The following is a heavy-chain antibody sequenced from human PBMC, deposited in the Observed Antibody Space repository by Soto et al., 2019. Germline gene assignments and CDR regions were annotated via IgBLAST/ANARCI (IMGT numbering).Heavy chain of an antibody. V-gene: IGHV3-23*01. D-gene: IGHD4-17*01. CDR2: ISNNGYDT. CDR1: GFFFSTYA. J-gene: IGHJ3*02. Sequence: GGSLRLSCAASGFFFSTYAMNWVRHAPGKGLEWVSAISNNGYDTYYAESVRGRFTISRDNSINTLYLQMSRLRTEDTAVYYCAHPRGYGVFDAVDIWGQGTMVTVSS. CDR3: AHPRGYGVFDAVDI.